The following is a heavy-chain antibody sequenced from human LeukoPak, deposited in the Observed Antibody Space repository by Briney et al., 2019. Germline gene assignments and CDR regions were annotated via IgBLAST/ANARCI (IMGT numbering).Heavy chain of an antibody. CDR3: ARVGSSSWTSLGY. CDR2: INPNSGGT. D-gene: IGHD6-13*01. CDR1: GYTFTGYY. Sequence: ASVKVSCKASGYTFTGYYVHWVRQAPGQGLEWMGWINPNSGGTNYAQKFQGRVTMTRDTSISTAYMELSRLRSDDTAVYYCARVGSSSWTSLGYWGQGTLVTVSS. J-gene: IGHJ4*02. V-gene: IGHV1-2*02.